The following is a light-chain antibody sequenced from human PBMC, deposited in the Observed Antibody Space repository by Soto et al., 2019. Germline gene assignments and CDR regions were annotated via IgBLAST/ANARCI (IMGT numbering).Light chain of an antibody. CDR2: GAS. CDR3: QQYDNSAWT. J-gene: IGKJ1*01. Sequence: EIVLTQSPGTLSLSPGESAPLSGRARQSISDFLAWYQQKPGQAPRLLIYGASSRATGIPDRFSGSGSGTDFTLTISRLEPEDFAVYYCQQYDNSAWTVGQGTKVDI. CDR1: QSISDF. V-gene: IGKV3-20*01.